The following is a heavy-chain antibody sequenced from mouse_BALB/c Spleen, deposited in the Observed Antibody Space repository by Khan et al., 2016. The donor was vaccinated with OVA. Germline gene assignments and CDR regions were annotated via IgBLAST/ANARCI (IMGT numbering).Heavy chain of an antibody. J-gene: IGHJ4*01. CDR3: ARDAGRY. V-gene: IGHV1-18*01. CDR1: GYTFPEYT. Sequence: VQLQQSGPELVKPGASVKISCKTSGYTFPEYTVHWVKQSLGKSLDWIGVINPKNGGTAYNQKFKGKATLTVDKSSSTAYMEFRSLTSEDSSGYYCARDAGRYWGQGTSVTVAS. D-gene: IGHD3-3*01. CDR2: INPKNGGT.